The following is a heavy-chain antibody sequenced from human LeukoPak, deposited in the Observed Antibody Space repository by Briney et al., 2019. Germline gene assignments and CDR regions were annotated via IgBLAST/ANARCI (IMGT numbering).Heavy chain of an antibody. V-gene: IGHV4-59*12. CDR1: GGSISSYY. CDR2: IYYSGST. CDR3: ARNGPPYYFDY. Sequence: KTSETLSLTCTVSGGSISSYYWSWIRQPPGKGLEWIGYIYYSGSTYYNPSLKSRVTLSVDRSKDQISLKLRSVTAADTAVYYCARNGPPYYFDYWAQGTLVTVSS. D-gene: IGHD2-8*01. J-gene: IGHJ4*02.